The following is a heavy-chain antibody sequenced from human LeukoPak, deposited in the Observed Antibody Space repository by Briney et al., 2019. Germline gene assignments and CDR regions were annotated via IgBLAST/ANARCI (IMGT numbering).Heavy chain of an antibody. V-gene: IGHV1-2*05. CDR1: GYTFSGYY. CDR3: ARVLGYGYGSVWHKYFVY. CDR2: IVANNGGT. J-gene: IGHJ4*01. Sequence: ASVKVSCKASGYTFSGYYMHWVRQAPGQGLEWMGHIVANNGGTKYAQKLQGRVTMTTDTSTSTAYMKLRSLIFDDTCVYYCARVLGYGYGSVWHKYFVYWGGGTLLTVPS. D-gene: IGHD5-18*01.